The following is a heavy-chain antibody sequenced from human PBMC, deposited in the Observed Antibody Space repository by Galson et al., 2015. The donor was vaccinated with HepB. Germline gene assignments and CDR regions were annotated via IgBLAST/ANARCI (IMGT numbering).Heavy chain of an antibody. D-gene: IGHD2-2*01. J-gene: IGHJ4*01. V-gene: IGHV3-33*01. CDR1: GLTFSNYG. CDR2: LWYDGSNR. Sequence: SLRLSCAASGLTFSNYGMHWVRQAPGKGLEWVADLWYDGSNRYYVASVKGRYTISRDNSKNTLYLQITGLSAEDTAVYYCARVTSVYCTRATCYREGSFDYWGHGTLVTVSS. CDR3: ARVTSVYCTRATCYREGSFDY.